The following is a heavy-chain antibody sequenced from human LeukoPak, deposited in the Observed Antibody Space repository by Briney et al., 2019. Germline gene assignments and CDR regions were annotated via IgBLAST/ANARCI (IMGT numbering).Heavy chain of an antibody. CDR1: GGSISSSSYY. J-gene: IGHJ5*02. Sequence: SSETLSLTCTVSGGSISSSSYYWGWIRQPPGKGLEWIGSIYYSGSTYYNPSLKSRVTISVDTSKNQFSLKLSSVTAADTAVYYCARARSYSSSWYGNWFDPWGQGTLVTVSS. V-gene: IGHV4-39*07. D-gene: IGHD6-13*01. CDR3: ARARSYSSSWYGNWFDP. CDR2: IYYSGST.